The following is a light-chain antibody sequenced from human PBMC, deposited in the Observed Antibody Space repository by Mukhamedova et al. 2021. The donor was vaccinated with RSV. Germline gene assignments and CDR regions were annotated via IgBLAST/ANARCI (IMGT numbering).Light chain of an antibody. CDR1: QSVGNN. CDR2: GVS. J-gene: IGKJ4*01. CDR3: QQYNNWPPLIT. V-gene: IGKV3-15*01. Sequence: GRATLSCRASQSVGNNLAWYQQKPGQAPRLLIYGVSTRATGIPARFSGSGTGTAFTLTISNLQSEDCAVYYCQQYNNWPPLITFGGG.